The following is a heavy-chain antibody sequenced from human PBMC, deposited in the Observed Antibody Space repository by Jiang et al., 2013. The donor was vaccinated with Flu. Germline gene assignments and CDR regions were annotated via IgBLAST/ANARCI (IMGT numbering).Heavy chain of an antibody. CDR2: ISYDGSNK. CDR3: ARAQGGYGDYVYYYYYGMDV. V-gene: IGHV3-30-3*01. Sequence: VQLVESGGGVVQPGRSLRLSCAASGFTFSSYAMHWVRQAPGKGLEWVAVISYDGSNKYYADSVKGRFTISRDNSKNTLYLQMNSLRAEDTAVYYCARAQGGYGDYVYYYYYGMDVWGQGTTVTVSS. J-gene: IGHJ6*02. CDR1: GFTFSSYA. D-gene: IGHD4-17*01.